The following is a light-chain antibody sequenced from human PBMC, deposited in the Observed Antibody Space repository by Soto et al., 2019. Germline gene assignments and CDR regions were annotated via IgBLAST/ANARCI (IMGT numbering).Light chain of an antibody. Sequence: EIVMPQSPATLSLSPGDRATLSCRASQSVTWYLAWYQQKPGQAPRLLIYDATNRATGIPARFSGSGSGTDFTLTISSLEPEDFAVYYCQQRTNLLTFGGGTKVDIK. CDR1: QSVTWY. CDR2: DAT. J-gene: IGKJ4*01. V-gene: IGKV3-11*01. CDR3: QQRTNLLT.